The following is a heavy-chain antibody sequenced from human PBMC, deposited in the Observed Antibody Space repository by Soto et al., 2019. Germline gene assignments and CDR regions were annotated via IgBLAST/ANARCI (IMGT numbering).Heavy chain of an antibody. CDR2: ISASNGNT. J-gene: IGHJ4*02. CDR3: ARDDYVSGSYLGY. Sequence: QVQLVQSGAEVKKPGASVKVSCEASDYTFSSYGISWVRQAPGQGLEWMGWISASNGNTNYAQKLQGRVTMTTDTSTSTACLELRSLRSDDTAVYFCARDDYVSGSYLGYWGQGTLVTVSS. D-gene: IGHD3-10*01. CDR1: DYTFSSYG. V-gene: IGHV1-18*01.